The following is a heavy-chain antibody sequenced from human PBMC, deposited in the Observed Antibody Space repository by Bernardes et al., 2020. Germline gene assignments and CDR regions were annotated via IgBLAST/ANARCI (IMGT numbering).Heavy chain of an antibody. CDR2: ISWDGSST. V-gene: IGHV3-43*01. D-gene: IGHD1-1*01. CDR3: AKLAGGGNDVLDF. J-gene: IGHJ4*02. CDR1: GFNFDDHR. Sequence: GGSLRLSCAASGFNFDDHRMQWVRQPPEKGLEWLSLISWDGSSTFYADSVKGRFTVSRDNSKNSLFLQMDSLRGDDTALYYCAKLAGGGNDVLDFWGQGTQVTVSS.